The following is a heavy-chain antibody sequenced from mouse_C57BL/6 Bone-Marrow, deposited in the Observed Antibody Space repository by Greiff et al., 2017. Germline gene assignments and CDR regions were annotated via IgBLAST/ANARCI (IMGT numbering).Heavy chain of an antibody. D-gene: IGHD2-4*01. CDR2: ISSGGSYT. Sequence: EVMLVESGGDLVKPGGSLKLSCAASGFTFSSYGMSWVRQTPDKRLEWVATISSGGSYTYYPDSVKGRFTISRDNAKNTLYLQMSSLKSDDTAMYYCARQGIYYDYDDTFDYWGQGTTLTVSS. J-gene: IGHJ2*01. CDR1: GFTFSSYG. V-gene: IGHV5-6*01. CDR3: ARQGIYYDYDDTFDY.